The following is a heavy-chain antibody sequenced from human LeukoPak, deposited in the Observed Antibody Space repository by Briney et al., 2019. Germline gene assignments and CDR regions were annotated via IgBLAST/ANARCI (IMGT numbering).Heavy chain of an antibody. D-gene: IGHD2-2*01. V-gene: IGHV3-23*01. CDR1: GFTFSSYA. CDR3: AKMACSSTSCSLLTDY. Sequence: GGSLRLSCAASGFTFSSYAMSWVRQAPGKGLEWVSAISGSGGSTYYADSVKGRFTISRDNAKNSLYLQMNSLRAEDTAVYYCAKMACSSTSCSLLTDYWGQGTLVTVSS. CDR2: ISGSGGST. J-gene: IGHJ4*02.